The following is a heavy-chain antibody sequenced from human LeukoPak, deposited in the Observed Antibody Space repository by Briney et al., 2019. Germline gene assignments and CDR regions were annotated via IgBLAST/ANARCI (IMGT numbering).Heavy chain of an antibody. CDR1: GFTLFTFNNAW. CDR2: IKSKSDGGKT. CDR3: TTDLLDY. Sequence: PGGSLRLSCTASGFTLFTFNNAWMRWVRQTPGKGLAWIGRIKSKSDGGKTDYTAPVKGRFSISRDDSKNTVYLQVNSLKTEDTAVYYCTTDLLDYWGQGTLVTVSS. V-gene: IGHV3-15*01. J-gene: IGHJ4*02.